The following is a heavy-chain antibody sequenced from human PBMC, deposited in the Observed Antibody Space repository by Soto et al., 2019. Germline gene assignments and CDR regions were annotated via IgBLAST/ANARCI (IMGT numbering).Heavy chain of an antibody. D-gene: IGHD3-22*01. J-gene: IGHJ4*02. CDR3: AREGRGTDYDSSGYGCDY. CDR1: GYTFTSYY. V-gene: IGHV1-46*01. Sequence: GASVKVSCKASGYTFTSYYMHWVRQAPGQGLEWMGIINPSGGSTSYAQKFQGRVTMTRDTSTSTVYMELSSLRSEDTAVYYCAREGRGTDYDSSGYGCDYWGQGTLVTVSS. CDR2: INPSGGST.